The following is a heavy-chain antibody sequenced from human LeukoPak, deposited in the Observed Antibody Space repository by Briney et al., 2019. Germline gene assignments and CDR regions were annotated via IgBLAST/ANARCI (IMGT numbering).Heavy chain of an antibody. Sequence: PSETLSLTRAVYGGSFSGYYWSWIRQPPGKGLEWIGEINHSGSTNYNPSLKSRVTISVDTSKKQFSLKLSSVTAADTAVYYCARGLALDWGQGTLVTVSS. CDR2: INHSGST. CDR3: ARGLALD. D-gene: IGHD6-19*01. CDR1: GGSFSGYY. J-gene: IGHJ4*02. V-gene: IGHV4-34*01.